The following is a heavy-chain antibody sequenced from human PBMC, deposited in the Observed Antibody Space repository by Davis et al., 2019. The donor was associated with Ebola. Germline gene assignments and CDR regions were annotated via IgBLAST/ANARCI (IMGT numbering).Heavy chain of an antibody. CDR1: GFTFSSYA. CDR3: AKDLGSSSWYFDY. D-gene: IGHD6-13*01. V-gene: IGHV3-23*01. CDR2: ISGSGGST. Sequence: GESLKISCAASGFTFSSYAMSWVRQAPGKGLEWVSAISGSGGSTYYADSVKGRFTISRDNSKNTLYLQMNSLRAEDTAAYYCAKDLGSSSWYFDYWGQGTLVTVSS. J-gene: IGHJ4*02.